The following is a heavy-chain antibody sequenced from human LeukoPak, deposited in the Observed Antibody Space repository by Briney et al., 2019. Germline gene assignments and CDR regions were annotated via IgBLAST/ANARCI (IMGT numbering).Heavy chain of an antibody. D-gene: IGHD2-15*01. CDR2: ISSSSSYI. CDR3: ARDEKDSGAYHLGHYFDY. CDR1: GFTFSSYS. Sequence: GGSLRLSCSASGFTFSSYSMNWVRQAPGKGLEWVSSISSSSSYIYYADSVKGRFTVSRDNAKNSLYLQMNSLRAEDTAIYYCARDEKDSGAYHLGHYFDYWGQGTPVTVS. J-gene: IGHJ4*02. V-gene: IGHV3-21*01.